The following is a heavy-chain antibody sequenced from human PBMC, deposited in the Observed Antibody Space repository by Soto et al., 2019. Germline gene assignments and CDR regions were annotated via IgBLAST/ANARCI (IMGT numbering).Heavy chain of an antibody. J-gene: IGHJ6*02. Sequence: ASVKVSCKASGYTFSNFGIIWVRQAPGQGLEWMGWISPYNGNTNYAQMFQGRLTMTTDTSTTSAYMELRSLRSDDTAVYYCAGPLDYYYYAMDAWGQGTTVTVSS. V-gene: IGHV1-18*01. CDR1: GYTFSNFG. CDR2: ISPYNGNT. CDR3: AGPLDYYYYAMDA.